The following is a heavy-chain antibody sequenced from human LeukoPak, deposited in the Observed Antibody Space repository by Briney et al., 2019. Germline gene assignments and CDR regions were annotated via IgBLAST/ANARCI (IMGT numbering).Heavy chain of an antibody. D-gene: IGHD3-10*01. Sequence: GASVKVSCKASGYTFTGSYMHWVRQAPGQGLEWMGWINPNSGGTNYAQKFQGRVTMTRDTSISTAYMELSRLRSDDTAVYYCARAQVTMVRGVITSLEYWGQGTLVTVSS. J-gene: IGHJ4*02. CDR2: INPNSGGT. V-gene: IGHV1-2*02. CDR3: ARAQVTMVRGVITSLEY. CDR1: GYTFTGSY.